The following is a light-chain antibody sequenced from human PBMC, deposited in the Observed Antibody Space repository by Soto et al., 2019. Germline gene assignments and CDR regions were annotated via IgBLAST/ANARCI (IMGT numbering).Light chain of an antibody. CDR2: WAS. Sequence: DIVMTQSPDSLAVSLGERATINCKSSQSVLYSSSNKNYLAWYQQKLGQPPKLLIYWASTRESGVPDRFSGSGSGTDFTLTISSLQAEDVAVYYCQQYYSTPYTFGQGTKLEI. V-gene: IGKV4-1*01. CDR1: QSVLYSSSNKNY. CDR3: QQYYSTPYT. J-gene: IGKJ2*01.